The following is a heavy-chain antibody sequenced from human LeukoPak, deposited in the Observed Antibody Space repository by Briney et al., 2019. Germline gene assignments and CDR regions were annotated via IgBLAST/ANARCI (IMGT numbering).Heavy chain of an antibody. CDR1: GDSFSSDDYY. CDR3: AREVPYGDPDY. V-gene: IGHV4-31*03. D-gene: IGHD4-17*01. CDR2: IFYSGST. J-gene: IGHJ4*02. Sequence: SETLSLTCTVSGDSFSSDDYYWIWIRQHPVKGREGLVCIFYSGSTYYNPSLKSRLTLSIDTSKNRFSLNLNSVTAADTAVYYCAREVPYGDPDYWGQGTLVTVSS.